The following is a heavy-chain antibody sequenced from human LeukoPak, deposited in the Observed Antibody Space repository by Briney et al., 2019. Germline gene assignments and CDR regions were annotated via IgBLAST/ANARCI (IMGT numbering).Heavy chain of an antibody. CDR1: GYTFTGYY. V-gene: IGHV1-2*02. CDR3: ASRYYDSRAAFDI. D-gene: IGHD3-22*01. CDR2: INPNSGGT. Sequence: ASVKVSCKASGYTFTGYYMHWVRQAPGQGLEWMGWINPNSGGTNYAQRFQGRVTMTRDTSISTAHMELSRLRSDDTAVYYCASRYYDSRAAFDIWGQGTMVTVSS. J-gene: IGHJ3*02.